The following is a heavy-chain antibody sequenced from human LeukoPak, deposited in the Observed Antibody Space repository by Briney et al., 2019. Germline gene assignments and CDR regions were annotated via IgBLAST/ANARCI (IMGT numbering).Heavy chain of an antibody. D-gene: IGHD4-11*01. J-gene: IGHJ4*02. V-gene: IGHV3-74*03. CDR1: GFTFSSYW. CDR3: ARSNHGCHDY. CDR2: INNDGSST. Sequence: GGSLRLSCAASGFTFSSYWMHWVRQAPGKGLVWVSRINNDGSSTPYADSVKGRFTISRYNAENTLYLQMNSLRAEDTAVYYCARSNHGCHDYWGQGTLVTVSS.